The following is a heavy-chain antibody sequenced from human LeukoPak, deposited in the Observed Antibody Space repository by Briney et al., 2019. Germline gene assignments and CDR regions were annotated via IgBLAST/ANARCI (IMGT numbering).Heavy chain of an antibody. Sequence: GGSLRLSCAASRFTFSSYWMSWVRQAPGKGLEWVANIKPDGGEKYYVDSVKGRFTISRDNAKNSLFLQMNSLRAEDTAVYYCAREAYWGQGTLVTVSS. CDR2: IKPDGGEK. V-gene: IGHV3-7*01. CDR3: AREAY. J-gene: IGHJ4*02. CDR1: RFTFSSYW.